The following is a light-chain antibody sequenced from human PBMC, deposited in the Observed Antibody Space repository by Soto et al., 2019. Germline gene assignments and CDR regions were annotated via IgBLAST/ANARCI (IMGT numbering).Light chain of an antibody. CDR1: QSVSSSY. J-gene: IGKJ1*01. CDR3: HQYGSSPRT. CDR2: GAS. Sequence: EIVLTQSPGTLSLSPGERATLSCRASQSVSSSYLAWYQQKPGQAPRLLIYGASSRATGIPDRFSGSGSGTDFTLTISRLEPEDFAVYSCHQYGSSPRTFGQGTKVDIK. V-gene: IGKV3-20*01.